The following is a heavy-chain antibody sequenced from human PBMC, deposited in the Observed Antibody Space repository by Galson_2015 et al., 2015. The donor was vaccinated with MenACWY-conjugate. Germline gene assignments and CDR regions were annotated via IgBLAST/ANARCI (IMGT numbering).Heavy chain of an antibody. V-gene: IGHV3-66*02. Sequence: SLRLSCAASGFTVSSNYMSWVRQAPGKGLEWVSVIYSGGSTYYADSVKGRFTISRDNSKNTLYLQMNSLRAEDTAVYYCARVRSTRYCSGGSCYRRSDAFDIWGQGTMVTVSS. J-gene: IGHJ3*02. CDR3: ARVRSTRYCSGGSCYRRSDAFDI. CDR1: GFTVSSNY. D-gene: IGHD2-15*01. CDR2: IYSGGST.